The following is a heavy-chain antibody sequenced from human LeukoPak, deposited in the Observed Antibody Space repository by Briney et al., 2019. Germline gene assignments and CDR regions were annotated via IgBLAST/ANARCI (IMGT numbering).Heavy chain of an antibody. Sequence: ASETLSLTCTVSGGSISSSSYYWGWIRQPPGKGLEWIGSIYYSGSTYYNPSLKSRVTISVDTSKNQFSLKLSSVTAADTAVYYCARAHRPTGWFDPWGQGTLVTVSS. J-gene: IGHJ5*02. CDR1: GGSISSSSYY. V-gene: IGHV4-39*07. D-gene: IGHD6-6*01. CDR2: IYYSGST. CDR3: ARAHRPTGWFDP.